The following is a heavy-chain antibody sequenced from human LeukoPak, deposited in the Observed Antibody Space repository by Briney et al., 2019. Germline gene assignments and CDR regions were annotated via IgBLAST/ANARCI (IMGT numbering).Heavy chain of an antibody. D-gene: IGHD6-13*01. V-gene: IGHV3-48*04. Sequence: GGSLRLSCAASGFTFSSYSMNWVRQAPGKGLEWVSYISSSSSTIYYADSVKGRFTISRDNAKNSLYLQMNSLRAEDTAVYYCARDMKQLGEIDAFDIWGQGTMVTVSS. CDR1: GFTFSSYS. CDR2: ISSSSSTI. CDR3: ARDMKQLGEIDAFDI. J-gene: IGHJ3*02.